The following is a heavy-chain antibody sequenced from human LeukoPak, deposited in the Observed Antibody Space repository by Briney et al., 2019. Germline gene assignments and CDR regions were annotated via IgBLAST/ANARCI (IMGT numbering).Heavy chain of an antibody. CDR2: ISGSGGST. CDR3: AKVYDSSGYYPLDY. CDR1: GFTFSSYA. V-gene: IGHV3-23*01. Sequence: GGSLRLSCAASGFTFSSYAMSWVRQAPGKGLEWVSAISGSGGSTYYADSVKGRFTISRDNSKNTLYVQMNSLRAEDTAVYYCAKVYDSSGYYPLDYWGQGTLVTVSS. J-gene: IGHJ4*02. D-gene: IGHD3-22*01.